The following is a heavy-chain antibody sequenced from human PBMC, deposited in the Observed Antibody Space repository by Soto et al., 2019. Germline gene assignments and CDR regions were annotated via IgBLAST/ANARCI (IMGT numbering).Heavy chain of an antibody. CDR3: ARDSRDGSYYFDY. CDR2: IWYDGSNK. J-gene: IGHJ4*02. Sequence: QVQLVESGGGVVQPGRSLRLSCAASGFTFSSYGMHWVRQAPGKGLEWVAVIWYDGSNKYYADSVKGRFTISRDNSKNTLYLQMNSLRAEDTAVYYCARDSRDGSYYFDYWGQGTLVTVSS. V-gene: IGHV3-33*01. D-gene: IGHD5-12*01. CDR1: GFTFSSYG.